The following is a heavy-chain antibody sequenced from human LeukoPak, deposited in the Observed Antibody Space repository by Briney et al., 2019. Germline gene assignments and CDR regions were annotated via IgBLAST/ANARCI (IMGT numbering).Heavy chain of an antibody. J-gene: IGHJ5*02. V-gene: IGHV3-48*03. D-gene: IGHD3-10*01. CDR3: VRALYYSDP. Sequence: GGSLRLSCAASGFTFSSYEMNWVRQAPGKGLEWVSYISSSGSTIYYADSVKGRFTISRDNAKNSLYLQMNSLRAEDTAVYYCVRALYYSDPWGQGTLVTVSS. CDR2: ISSSGSTI. CDR1: GFTFSSYE.